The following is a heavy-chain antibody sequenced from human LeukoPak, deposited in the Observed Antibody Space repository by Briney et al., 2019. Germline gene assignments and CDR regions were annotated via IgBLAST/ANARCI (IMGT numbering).Heavy chain of an antibody. V-gene: IGHV5-51*01. Sequence: GESLKISCKGSGYTLSNYWIAWVRQMPGKGLEWMGSIYPGDSDARYTPSFQGQVTISAAKSISTTYLQWSSLKASDTAFYYCATHSSTSAQDYFDYWGQGTLVTVSS. CDR1: GYTLSNYW. CDR2: IYPGDSDA. CDR3: ATHSSTSAQDYFDY. J-gene: IGHJ4*02. D-gene: IGHD2-2*01.